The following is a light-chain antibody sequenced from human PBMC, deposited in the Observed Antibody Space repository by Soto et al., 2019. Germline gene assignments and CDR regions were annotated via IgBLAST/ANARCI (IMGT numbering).Light chain of an antibody. J-gene: IGLJ1*01. CDR1: SSDVGSYNL. CDR2: EVS. V-gene: IGLV2-23*02. Sequence: QSVLTQPASVSGSPGQSITISCTGTSSDVGSYNLVSWYQQHPGKAPKLMIYEVSKRPSGVSNRFSGSKSGNTASLTISGLQAEDEADYYSCSYAGSSTRYVFGTGTKLTVL. CDR3: CSYAGSSTRYV.